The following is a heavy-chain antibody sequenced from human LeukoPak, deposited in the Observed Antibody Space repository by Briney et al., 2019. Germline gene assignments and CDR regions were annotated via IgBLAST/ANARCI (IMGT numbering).Heavy chain of an antibody. V-gene: IGHV3-48*01. D-gene: IGHD2-2*03. CDR2: ISSVSSTI. CDR1: GFTFSSYS. CDR3: VRVGYCSSTSCTHDAFDI. Sequence: PGGSLRLSCAGSGFTFSSYSMNWVRQAPGKGLEWVSYISSVSSTIYYADSVKGRFTISRDNAKSSLYLQMNSLRAEDTAVYYCVRVGYCSSTSCTHDAFDIWGQGTMVTVSS. J-gene: IGHJ3*02.